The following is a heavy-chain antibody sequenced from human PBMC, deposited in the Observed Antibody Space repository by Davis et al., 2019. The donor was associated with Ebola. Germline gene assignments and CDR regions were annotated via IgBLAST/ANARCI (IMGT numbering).Heavy chain of an antibody. Sequence: GESLKISCAASGFTVSSNYMSWVRQAPGKGLEWVSVIYSGGSTYYADSVKGRFTISRDNSKNTLYLQMNSLRAEDTAVYYCASSLLYRYYFDYWGQGTLVTVSS. CDR2: IYSGGST. CDR1: GFTVSSNY. CDR3: ASSLLYRYYFDY. J-gene: IGHJ4*02. D-gene: IGHD2/OR15-2a*01. V-gene: IGHV3-53*01.